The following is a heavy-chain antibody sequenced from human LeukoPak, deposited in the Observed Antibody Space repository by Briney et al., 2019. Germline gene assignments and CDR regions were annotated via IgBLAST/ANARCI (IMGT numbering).Heavy chain of an antibody. V-gene: IGHV3-21*01. J-gene: IGHJ4*02. CDR2: ISSSSSYI. Sequence: GGSLRLSCAASGFTVSSNYMSWVRQAPGKGLEWVSSISSSSSYIYYADSVKGRFTISRDNAKNSLYLQMNSLRAEDTAVYYCARERERLRSTSCLDYWGQGTLVTVSS. CDR3: ARERERLRSTSCLDY. CDR1: GFTVSSNY. D-gene: IGHD2-2*01.